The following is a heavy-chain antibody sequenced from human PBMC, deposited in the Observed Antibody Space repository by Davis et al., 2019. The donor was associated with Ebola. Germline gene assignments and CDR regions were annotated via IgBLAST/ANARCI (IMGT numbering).Heavy chain of an antibody. CDR3: VKDDANIWFDV. V-gene: IGHV3-23*01. CDR1: GFSITTYP. D-gene: IGHD2-2*01. CDR2: LGTSADT. Sequence: GESLKISCAASGFSITTYPMNWVRQAPGKGLEWVSTLGTSADTYYAASVKGRFTISRDNSKNTLHLQMNSLRVEDTAIYYCVKDDANIWFDVWGQGTMVTVSS. J-gene: IGHJ3*01.